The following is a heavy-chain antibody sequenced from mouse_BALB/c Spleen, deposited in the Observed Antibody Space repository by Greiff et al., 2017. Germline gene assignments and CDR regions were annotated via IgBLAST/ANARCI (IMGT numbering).Heavy chain of an antibody. CDR2: INSNGGST. Sequence: EVMLVESGGGLVQPGGSLKLSCAASGFTFSSYGMSWVRQTPDKRLELVATINSNGGSTYYPDSVKGRFTISRDNAKNTLYLQMSSLKSEDTAMYYCARDRAHYYFDYWGQGTTLTVSS. CDR1: GFTFSSYG. D-gene: IGHD3-1*01. J-gene: IGHJ2*01. V-gene: IGHV5-6-3*01. CDR3: ARDRAHYYFDY.